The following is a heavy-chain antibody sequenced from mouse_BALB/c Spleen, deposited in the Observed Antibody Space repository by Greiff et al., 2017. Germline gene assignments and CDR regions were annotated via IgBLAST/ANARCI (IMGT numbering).Heavy chain of an antibody. D-gene: IGHD2-4*01. J-gene: IGHJ2*01. CDR3: ASGGLRRGGYFDY. Sequence: EVKLVESGGGLVQPGGSRKLSCAASGFTFSSFGMHWVRQAPEKGLEWVAYISSGSSTIYYADTVKGRFTISRDNPKNTLFLQMTSLRSEDTAMYYCASGGLRRGGYFDYWGQGTTLTVSS. V-gene: IGHV5-17*02. CDR1: GFTFSSFG. CDR2: ISSGSSTI.